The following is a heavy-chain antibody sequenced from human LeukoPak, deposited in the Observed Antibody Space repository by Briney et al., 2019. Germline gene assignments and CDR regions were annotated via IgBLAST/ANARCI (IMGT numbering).Heavy chain of an antibody. Sequence: PSETLSLTCAVYGGSFSGYYWSWIRQPPGKGLEWIGEINHSGSTNYNPSLKSRVTISVDTSENQFSLKLSSVTAADTAVYYCARVVVVVPAAIKGYAYYFDYWGQGTLVTVSS. J-gene: IGHJ4*02. CDR2: INHSGST. D-gene: IGHD2-2*01. V-gene: IGHV4-34*01. CDR1: GGSFSGYY. CDR3: ARVVVVVPAAIKGYAYYFDY.